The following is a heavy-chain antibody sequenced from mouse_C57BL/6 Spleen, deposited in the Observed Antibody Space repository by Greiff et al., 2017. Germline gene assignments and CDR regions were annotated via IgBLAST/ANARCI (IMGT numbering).Heavy chain of an antibody. V-gene: IGHV1-81*01. D-gene: IGHD1-1*01. CDR1: GYTFTSYG. Sequence: VQLQQSGAELARPGASVKLSCKASGYTFTSYGISWVKQRTGQGLEWIGEIYPRSGNTYYNEKFKGKDTLTADKSSSTAYMELRSLTSEDSAVYFCARRYYGSSGAAMDYWGQGTSVTVSS. CDR2: IYPRSGNT. J-gene: IGHJ4*01. CDR3: ARRYYGSSGAAMDY.